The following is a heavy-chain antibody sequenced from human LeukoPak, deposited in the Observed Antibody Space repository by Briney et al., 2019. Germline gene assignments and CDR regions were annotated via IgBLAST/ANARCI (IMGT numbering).Heavy chain of an antibody. CDR2: INYSGYT. J-gene: IGHJ4*02. CDR1: GGSISTYY. CDR3: AREYSSFEY. V-gene: IGHV4-59*01. D-gene: IGHD6-13*01. Sequence: PSETLSLTCTVSGGSISTYYWSWIRQPPGKGLEWVGCINYSGYTDYNPSLKSRVTISVDTSKNQFSLKLRSVTAADTAVYYCAREYSSFEYWGQGILVTVSS.